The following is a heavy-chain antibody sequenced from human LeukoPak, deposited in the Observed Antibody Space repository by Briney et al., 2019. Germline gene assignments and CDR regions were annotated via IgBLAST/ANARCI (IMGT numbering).Heavy chain of an antibody. CDR1: GFTFDDYA. D-gene: IGHD4-23*01. J-gene: IGHJ4*02. CDR2: ISWNSGSI. CDR3: ASQDYGGNSN. Sequence: GGSLRLSCAASGFTFDDYAMHWVRQAPGKGLEWVSGISWNSGSIGYADSVKGRFTISRDNAKNSLYLQMNSLRAEDTALYYCASQDYGGNSNWGQGTLVTVSS. V-gene: IGHV3-9*01.